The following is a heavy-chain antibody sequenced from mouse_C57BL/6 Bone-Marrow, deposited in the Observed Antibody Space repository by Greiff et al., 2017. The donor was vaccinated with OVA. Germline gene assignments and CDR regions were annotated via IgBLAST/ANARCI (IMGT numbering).Heavy chain of an antibody. V-gene: IGHV14-2*01. CDR1: GFNIKDYY. J-gene: IGHJ3*01. CDR3: APLSHYSNSFAY. Sequence: VHVKQSGAELVKPGASVKLSCTASGFNIKDYYMHWVKQRTEQGLEWIGRIDPEDGETKYAPKFQGKATITADTSSNTAYLQLSSLTSEDTAVYYCAPLSHYSNSFAYWGQGTLVTVSA. D-gene: IGHD2-5*01. CDR2: IDPEDGET.